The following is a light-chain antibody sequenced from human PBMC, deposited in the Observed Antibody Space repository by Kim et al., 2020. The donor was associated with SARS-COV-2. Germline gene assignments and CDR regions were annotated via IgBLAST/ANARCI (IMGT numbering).Light chain of an antibody. J-gene: IGLJ7*01. CDR1: SLRSYY. V-gene: IGLV3-19*01. Sequence: LGQTVRITCQGDSLRSYYASWYQQTPGQAPVLVIYGKNNRPSGIPDRFSGSSSGNTASLTITGAQAEDEADYYCNSRDSSGNHAVFGGGTQLTVL. CDR2: GKN. CDR3: NSRDSSGNHAV.